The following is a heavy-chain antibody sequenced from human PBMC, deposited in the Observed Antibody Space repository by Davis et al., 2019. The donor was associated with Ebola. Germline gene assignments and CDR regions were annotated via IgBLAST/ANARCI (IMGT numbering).Heavy chain of an antibody. CDR3: AAGQGWLQLWGSYYYYYMDV. Sequence: SVKVSCKASGGTFSSYAISWVRQAPGQGLEWMGGIIPIFGTANYAQKFQGRVTITADESTSTAYMELSSLRSEDTAVYYCAAGQGWLQLWGSYYYYYMDVWGKGTTVTVSS. D-gene: IGHD5-24*01. V-gene: IGHV1-69*13. CDR2: IIPIFGTA. CDR1: GGTFSSYA. J-gene: IGHJ6*03.